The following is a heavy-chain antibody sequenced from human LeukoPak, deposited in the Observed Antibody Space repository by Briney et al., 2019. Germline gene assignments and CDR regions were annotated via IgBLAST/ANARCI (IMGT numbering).Heavy chain of an antibody. J-gene: IGHJ4*02. D-gene: IGHD2-21*02. CDR1: GGTFSSYA. Sequence: GASVKVSCKASGGTFSSYAISWVRQAPGQGLEWMGGIIPIFGTANYAQKFQGRVTVTADKSTSTAYMELSSLRSEDTAVYYCARGGDPRLGDLLNFDYWGQGTLVTVSS. CDR3: ARGGDPRLGDLLNFDY. CDR2: IIPIFGTA. V-gene: IGHV1-69*06.